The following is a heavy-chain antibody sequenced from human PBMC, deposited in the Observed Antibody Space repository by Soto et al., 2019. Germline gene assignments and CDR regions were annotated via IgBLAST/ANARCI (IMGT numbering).Heavy chain of an antibody. Sequence: QLQLQESGSGLVKPSQTLSLTCAVSVGSISSGGYSWSWIRQPPGKGLEWIGYIYHSGSTYYNPSLKSRVNISVERSKNQCSLKLRSVTAADTAGYYCARDVGLGAVAVDYWGQGSLVTVSS. CDR1: VGSISSGGYS. V-gene: IGHV4-30-2*01. D-gene: IGHD6-19*01. CDR3: ARDVGLGAVAVDY. CDR2: IYHSGST. J-gene: IGHJ4*02.